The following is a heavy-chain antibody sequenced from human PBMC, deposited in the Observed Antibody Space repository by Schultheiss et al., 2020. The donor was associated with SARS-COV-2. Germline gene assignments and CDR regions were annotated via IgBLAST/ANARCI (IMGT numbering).Heavy chain of an antibody. CDR1: GFTFSSYA. Sequence: GGSLRLSCAASGFTFSSYAMSWVRQAPGKGLEWVSGIDGTAIKTYYADSVKGRVTISRDNSKNSLHLQMNSLRAEDTAVYYCARELVVAATHFDWDYYYGMDVWGQGTTVTVSS. V-gene: IGHV3-23*01. J-gene: IGHJ6*02. D-gene: IGHD2-15*01. CDR3: ARELVVAATHFDWDYYYGMDV. CDR2: IDGTAIKT.